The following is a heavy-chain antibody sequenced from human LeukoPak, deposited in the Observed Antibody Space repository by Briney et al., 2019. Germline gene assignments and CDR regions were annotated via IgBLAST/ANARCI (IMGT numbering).Heavy chain of an antibody. D-gene: IGHD2-2*01. J-gene: IGHJ4*02. Sequence: SVKVSCKASGGTFGSYAISWVRQAPGQGLEWMGGIIPIFGTANYAQKFQGRVTITADKSTSTAYMELSSLRSEDTAVYYCAGAYCSSTSCPLDYWGQGTLVTVSS. CDR2: IIPIFGTA. V-gene: IGHV1-69*06. CDR3: AGAYCSSTSCPLDY. CDR1: GGTFGSYA.